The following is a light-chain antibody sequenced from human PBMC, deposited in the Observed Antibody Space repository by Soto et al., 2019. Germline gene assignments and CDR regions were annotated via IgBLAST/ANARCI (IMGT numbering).Light chain of an antibody. CDR1: QGVSNN. CDR2: GAS. J-gene: IGKJ1*01. Sequence: EIVMTQSPATLSVSPGERATLSCRASQGVSNNLAWYQQKPGQAPRLLIYGASARATGIPARFSGSGSGTEYTLTISSLQSEDFAVYYCQQYNNWPRTFGQGTKV. V-gene: IGKV3-15*01. CDR3: QQYNNWPRT.